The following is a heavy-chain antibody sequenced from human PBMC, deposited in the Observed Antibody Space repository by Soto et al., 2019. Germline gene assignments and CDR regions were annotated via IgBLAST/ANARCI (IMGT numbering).Heavy chain of an antibody. CDR3: ARIYSNCRYNWFDP. Sequence: SGAPVVNPTQTPTLTRTLSGFSLSTSGMFVSWIPQPPGKALAWLALIDWDDDKYYSTSLKTRLTISKDTSKNQVVLTMTNMDPVDTATYYCARIYSNCRYNWFDPWGQGTLVTVSS. D-gene: IGHD4-4*01. CDR1: GFSLSTSGMF. J-gene: IGHJ5*02. V-gene: IGHV2-70*01. CDR2: IDWDDDK.